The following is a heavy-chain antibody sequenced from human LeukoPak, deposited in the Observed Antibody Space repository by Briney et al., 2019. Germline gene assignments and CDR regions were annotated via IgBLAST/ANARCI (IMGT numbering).Heavy chain of an antibody. Sequence: KASETLSLTCTVSGGSISSSSYYWGWIRQPPGKGLEWIGSIYYSGSTYYNPSLKSRVTISVDTSKNQFSLKLSSVTAADTAVYYCARAPRVVKVFRGADKLHDAFDIWGQGTMVTVSS. V-gene: IGHV4-39*07. D-gene: IGHD4-23*01. CDR2: IYYSGST. CDR3: ARAPRVVKVFRGADKLHDAFDI. CDR1: GGSISSSSYY. J-gene: IGHJ3*02.